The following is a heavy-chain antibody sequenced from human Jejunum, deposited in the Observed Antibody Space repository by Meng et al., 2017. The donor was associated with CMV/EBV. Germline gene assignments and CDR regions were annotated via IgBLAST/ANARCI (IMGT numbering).Heavy chain of an antibody. CDR3: AHQAVAGTRGWFDP. CDR2: INPNSGGT. J-gene: IGHJ5*02. Sequence: QVQLVQSGSEVKKPGASVKVSCKASGYTFTGYYMHWVRQAPGQGLEWMGRINPNSGGTNYAQKFQGRVTMTRDTSISTAYMELSRLRSDDTAVYYCAHQAVAGTRGWFDPWGQGTLVTVSS. V-gene: IGHV1-2*06. CDR1: GYTFTGYY. D-gene: IGHD6-19*01.